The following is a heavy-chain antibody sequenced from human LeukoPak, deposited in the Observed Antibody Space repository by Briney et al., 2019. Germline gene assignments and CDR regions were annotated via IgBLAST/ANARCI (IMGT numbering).Heavy chain of an antibody. V-gene: IGHV3-21*05. CDR3: ARGGYSSSPDY. D-gene: IGHD6-13*01. CDR2: ISSSSSYT. J-gene: IGHJ4*02. CDR1: GFTFSSYW. Sequence: GGSLRLSCAASGFTFSSYWMSWVRQAPGKGLEWVSYISSSSSYTNYADSVKGRFTISRDNAKNSLYLQMNSLRAEDTAVYYCARGGYSSSPDYWGQGTLVTVSS.